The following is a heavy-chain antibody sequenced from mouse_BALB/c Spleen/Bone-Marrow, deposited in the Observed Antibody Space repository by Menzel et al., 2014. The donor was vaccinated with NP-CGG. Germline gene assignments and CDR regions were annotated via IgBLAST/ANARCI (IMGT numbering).Heavy chain of an antibody. D-gene: IGHD2-4*01. J-gene: IGHJ3*01. CDR1: GFSLTSYG. V-gene: IGHV2-9*02. CDR3: ARDRGDYVFAY. CDR2: IRAGGNT. Sequence: QVQLQQSGPGRVSPPQSLSITCTVSGFSLTSYGVHWVRQPPGKGLEWLGVIRAGGNTNYNSAPMSRLTISKDNSKSQVFLKTNRLQTDDTAMYYCARDRGDYVFAYWGQGTLVTVSA.